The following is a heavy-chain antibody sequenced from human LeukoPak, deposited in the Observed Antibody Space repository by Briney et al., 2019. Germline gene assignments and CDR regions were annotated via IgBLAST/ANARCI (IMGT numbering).Heavy chain of an antibody. J-gene: IGHJ4*02. CDR3: ARGQPGDPIDY. V-gene: IGHV3-48*03. CDR1: GFTFSSYE. Sequence: GGSLRLSCAASGFTFSSYEMNWVRQAPGKGLEWVSYISSSGSTIHYADSVKGRFTISRDNSKNTLYLQMNSLRAEDTAVYYCARGQPGDPIDYWGQGTLVTVSS. D-gene: IGHD1-14*01. CDR2: ISSSGSTI.